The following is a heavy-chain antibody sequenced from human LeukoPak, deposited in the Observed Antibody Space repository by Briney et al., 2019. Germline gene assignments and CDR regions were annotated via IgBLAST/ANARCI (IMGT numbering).Heavy chain of an antibody. V-gene: IGHV3-15*01. CDR1: GFTFSNAW. CDR3: TTDRVYDILTSGDY. Sequence: GGSLRLSCAASGFTFSNAWMSWVRQAPGKGLEWVGRIKSKTDGGTTDYAAPVKGRFTISRDDSKNTLYLQMNSLKTEDTAVYYCTTDRVYDILTSGDYWGQGTLVTVSS. J-gene: IGHJ4*02. D-gene: IGHD3-9*01. CDR2: IKSKTDGGTT.